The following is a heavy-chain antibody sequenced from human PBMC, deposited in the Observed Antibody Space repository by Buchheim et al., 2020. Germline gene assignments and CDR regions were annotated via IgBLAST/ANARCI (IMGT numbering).Heavy chain of an antibody. CDR3: ASPFTSSYDFDY. D-gene: IGHD3-16*01. J-gene: IGHJ4*02. Sequence: QVLLEESGPGLVKPSGTLSLTCAVSGVSISSSNWWSWVRQPPGKGLEWIGEISLSGNTNYNPSLKSRVTISMDRSKNQFSLNLTSVTAADTAVYYCASPFTSSYDFDYWGQGTL. CDR1: GVSISSSNW. CDR2: ISLSGNT. V-gene: IGHV4-4*02.